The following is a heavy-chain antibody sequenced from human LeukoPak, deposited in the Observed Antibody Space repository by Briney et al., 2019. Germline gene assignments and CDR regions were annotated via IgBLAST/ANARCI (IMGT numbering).Heavy chain of an antibody. J-gene: IGHJ4*02. CDR2: ISAYNGNT. Sequence: GAPVKVSCKASGYIFTNYGINWVRQAPGQGLEWMGWISAYNGNTKYTQKLQDRVTMTTDTSTSTAYMELKTLRSDDTAVYFCARAGYSRFVDDLDYWGQGTLVTVS. V-gene: IGHV1-18*01. D-gene: IGHD1-26*01. CDR3: ARAGYSRFVDDLDY. CDR1: GYIFTNYG.